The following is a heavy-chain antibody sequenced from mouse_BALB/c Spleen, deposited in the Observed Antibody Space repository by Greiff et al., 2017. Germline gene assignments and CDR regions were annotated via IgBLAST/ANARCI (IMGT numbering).Heavy chain of an antibody. V-gene: IGHV1-82*01. CDR2: IYPGDGDT. D-gene: IGHD2-3*01. CDR3: ARTRWLEDPYWYFDV. CDR1: GYAFSSSW. Sequence: QVQLQQSGPELVKPGASVKISCKASGYAFSSSWMNWVKQRPGQGLEWIGRIYPGDGDTNYNGKFKGKATLTADKSSSTAYMQLSSLTSVDSAVYFCARTRWLEDPYWYFDVWGAGTTVTVSS. J-gene: IGHJ1*01.